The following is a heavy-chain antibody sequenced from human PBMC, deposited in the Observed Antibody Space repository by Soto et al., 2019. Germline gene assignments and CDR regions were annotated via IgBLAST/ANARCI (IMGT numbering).Heavy chain of an antibody. V-gene: IGHV3-23*01. CDR3: AKMVRGVYSWCER. CDR2: ISVSVGIT. Sequence: EGSRRLSCAASGFPFSSYAMTWVRQAPGKGLEWVSAISVSVGITYYADSVKGRFTISRDNSKNTLYLQMNSLRAEDTAVYYCAKMVRGVYSWCERWGQGTLVIVSA. CDR1: GFPFSSYA. D-gene: IGHD3-10*01. J-gene: IGHJ5*02.